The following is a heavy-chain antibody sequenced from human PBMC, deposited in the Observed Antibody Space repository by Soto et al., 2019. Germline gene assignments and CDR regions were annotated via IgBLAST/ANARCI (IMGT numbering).Heavy chain of an antibody. J-gene: IGHJ5*02. CDR1: GFTFSVYG. D-gene: IGHD6-25*01. CDR2: ISFDGIEK. CDR3: AAPSGAYSSGVYCPS. Sequence: QVQLVESGGGVVQPGGSLRLSCAASGFTFSVYGMHWVRQAPGKGLEWVAFISFDGIEKYYADSVKGRFTISRDTSINTLYLQLHTLGADDTGVYYCAAPSGAYSSGVYCPSWGQGTLVTVSS. V-gene: IGHV3-30*02.